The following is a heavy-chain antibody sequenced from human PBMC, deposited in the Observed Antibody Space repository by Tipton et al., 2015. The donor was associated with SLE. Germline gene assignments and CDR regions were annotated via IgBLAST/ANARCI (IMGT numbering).Heavy chain of an antibody. CDR3: ARELRSGGYYYYYYMDV. Sequence: TLSLTCTVSGGSISSYYWSWIRQPPGKGLEWIGYIYYSGGTNYNPSLKSRVTISVDTSKNQFSLKLSSVTAAHTAVYYCARELRSGGYYYYYYMDVWGKGTPVTVSS. CDR2: IYYSGGT. J-gene: IGHJ6*03. V-gene: IGHV4-59*01. D-gene: IGHD1-1*01. CDR1: GGSISSYY.